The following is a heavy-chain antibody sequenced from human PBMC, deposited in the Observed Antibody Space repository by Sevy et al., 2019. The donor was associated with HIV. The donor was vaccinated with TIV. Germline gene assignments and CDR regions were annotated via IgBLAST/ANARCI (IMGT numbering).Heavy chain of an antibody. Sequence: ASVKVSCKASGYTFTSYGISWVRQAPGQGLEWMGWISAYNGNTNYAQTLQGRVTMTTDTSTSTAYMELRSLRSDDTAVYYCARDAYYYDSSGYYNYWGQGTLVTVSS. CDR1: GYTFTSYG. J-gene: IGHJ4*02. CDR2: ISAYNGNT. CDR3: ARDAYYYDSSGYYNY. D-gene: IGHD3-22*01. V-gene: IGHV1-18*04.